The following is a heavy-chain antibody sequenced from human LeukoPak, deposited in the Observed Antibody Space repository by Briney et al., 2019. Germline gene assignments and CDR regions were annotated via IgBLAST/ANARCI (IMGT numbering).Heavy chain of an antibody. J-gene: IGHJ6*03. Sequence: PSETLSLTCAVYGGSFSGYYWSWIRQPPGKGLEWIGEINHSGSTNYNPSLKSRVTISVDTSKNQFSLKLSSVTAADTAVYYCARAYGDYAYYYYYYMDVWGKGTTVTISS. CDR2: INHSGST. CDR3: ARAYGDYAYYYYYYMDV. D-gene: IGHD4-17*01. CDR1: GGSFSGYY. V-gene: IGHV4-34*01.